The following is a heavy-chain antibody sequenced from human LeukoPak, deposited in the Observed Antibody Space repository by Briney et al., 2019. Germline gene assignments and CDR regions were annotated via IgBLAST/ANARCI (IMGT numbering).Heavy chain of an antibody. CDR1: GNSISSGYY. D-gene: IGHD3-22*01. V-gene: IGHV4-38-2*01. CDR2: IYHSGST. J-gene: IGHJ4*02. CDR3: AGQHDSNGYYFY. Sequence: RPSETLSLTCAVTGNSISSGYYWGWIRQPPGKGVEWIESIYHSGSTYYNPSLKSRVTISVDTSKNRFSLKLRSVTAADTAVYYCAGQHDSNGYYFYWGQGTLVTVSS.